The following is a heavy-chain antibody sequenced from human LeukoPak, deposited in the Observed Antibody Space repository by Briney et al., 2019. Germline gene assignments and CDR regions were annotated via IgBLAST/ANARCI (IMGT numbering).Heavy chain of an antibody. V-gene: IGHV3-23*01. Sequence: PGGSLRLSCAASGFTFSNYAMTWVRQGPGKGLEWVSGISGSGDTTYYADSEKGRFTTSRDNFRNTLYLQMNILTVADTAVYFCARESFKAVAGYLDYWGQGILVTVPS. D-gene: IGHD6-19*01. CDR3: ARESFKAVAGYLDY. CDR2: ISGSGDTT. CDR1: GFTFSNYA. J-gene: IGHJ4*02.